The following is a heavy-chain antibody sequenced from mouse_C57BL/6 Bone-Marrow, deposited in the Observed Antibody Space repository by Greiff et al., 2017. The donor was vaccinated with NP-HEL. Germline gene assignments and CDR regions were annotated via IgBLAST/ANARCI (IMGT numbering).Heavy chain of an antibody. Sequence: QVQLKQPGAELVKPGASVKLSCKASGYTFTSYWMQWVKQRPGQGLEWIGEIDPSDSYTNYNQKFKGKATLTVDTSSSTAYMQLSSLTSEDSAVYYCARGNLLLHYWGQGTLVTVSA. D-gene: IGHD1-1*01. CDR3: ARGNLLLHY. CDR1: GYTFTSYW. CDR2: IDPSDSYT. V-gene: IGHV1-50*01. J-gene: IGHJ3*01.